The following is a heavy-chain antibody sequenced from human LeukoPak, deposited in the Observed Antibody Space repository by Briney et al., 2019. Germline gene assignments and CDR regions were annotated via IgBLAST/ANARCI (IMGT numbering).Heavy chain of an antibody. J-gene: IGHJ4*02. CDR1: GLYFSGHW. CDR2: IKTDGSYT. V-gene: IGHV3-74*01. CDR3: VKSLTGSDDF. D-gene: IGHD1-20*01. Sequence: GGSLRLSCEVSGLYFSGHWMHWVRQGPGKGLMWVSRIKTDGSYTTYADSVKGRFTISRDNAKNTLYLQMNSLRVEDTAVYYCVKSLTGSDDFWGQGTLVTVSS.